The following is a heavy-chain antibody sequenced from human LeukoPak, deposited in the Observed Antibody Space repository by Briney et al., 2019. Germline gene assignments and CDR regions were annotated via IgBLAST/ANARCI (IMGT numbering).Heavy chain of an antibody. CDR1: GFTFSSYW. Sequence: GGSLRLSCAASGFTFSSYWMHWVRHAPGKGLVWVSRINSDGSSTSYADSVRGRFTISRDNAKNTLYLQMISLRAEDTAVYYCARGTHSSGWHGGFDYWGQGTLVTVSS. J-gene: IGHJ4*02. CDR2: INSDGSST. CDR3: ARGTHSSGWHGGFDY. V-gene: IGHV3-74*01. D-gene: IGHD6-19*01.